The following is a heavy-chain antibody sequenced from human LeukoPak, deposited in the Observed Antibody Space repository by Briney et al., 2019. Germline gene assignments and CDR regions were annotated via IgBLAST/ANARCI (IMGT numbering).Heavy chain of an antibody. J-gene: IGHJ4*02. V-gene: IGHV3-30*03. D-gene: IGHD6-13*01. CDR2: ISYDGSNK. CDR3: ARAGYSSSWTLGY. CDR1: GFPFSSYG. Sequence: PGSSLRLSCAASGFPFSSYGMHWVRQAPGKGLEWVAVISYDGSNKYYADSVKGRFTISRDNSKNTLYLQMDSLRAEDTAVYYCARAGYSSSWTLGYWGQGTLVTVSS.